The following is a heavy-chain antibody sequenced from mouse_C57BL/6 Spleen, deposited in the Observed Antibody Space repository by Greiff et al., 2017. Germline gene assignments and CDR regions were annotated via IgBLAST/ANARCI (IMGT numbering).Heavy chain of an antibody. Sequence: QVQLQQSGAELVRPGASVTLSCKASGYTFTDYEMHWVKQTPVHGLEWIGAIDPETGGTAYNQKFKGKAILTADKSSSTAYMGLRRLTSEDSAVYFCTSGPYYYGSSPFDYWGQGTTLTVSS. J-gene: IGHJ2*01. V-gene: IGHV1-15*01. D-gene: IGHD1-1*01. CDR2: IDPETGGT. CDR1: GYTFTDYE. CDR3: TSGPYYYGSSPFDY.